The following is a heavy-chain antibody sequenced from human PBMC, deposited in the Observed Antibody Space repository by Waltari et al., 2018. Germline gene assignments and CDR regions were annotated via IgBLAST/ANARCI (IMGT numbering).Heavy chain of an antibody. V-gene: IGHV4-59*11. Sequence: QVPLEEWAPGLRKPSEPLSLALKVSRCSLSSHVWSWTGQPPGKGLEWIGYIYYSGSTNYNPSLKSRVTISVDTSKNQFSLKLSSVTAADTAVYYCARGWLQWKDYWGQGTLVTVSS. CDR3: ARGWLQWKDY. CDR1: RCSLSSHV. CDR2: IYYSGST. J-gene: IGHJ4*02. D-gene: IGHD5-12*01.